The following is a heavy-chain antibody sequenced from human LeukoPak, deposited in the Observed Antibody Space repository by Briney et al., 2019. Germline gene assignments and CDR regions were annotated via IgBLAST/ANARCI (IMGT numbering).Heavy chain of an antibody. D-gene: IGHD2-2*02. J-gene: IGHJ4*02. CDR2: INPNTGGT. CDR1: GYTFTGYY. Sequence: ASVKVSCKASGYTFTGYYIHWVRQAPGQGLEWMGWINPNTGGTKYAQKFQGRVTMTRDTSISTAYMEVSRLRSDDTAVYFCAREYCTSTRCYKYFDYWGQGTLVTVSS. CDR3: AREYCTSTRCYKYFDY. V-gene: IGHV1-2*02.